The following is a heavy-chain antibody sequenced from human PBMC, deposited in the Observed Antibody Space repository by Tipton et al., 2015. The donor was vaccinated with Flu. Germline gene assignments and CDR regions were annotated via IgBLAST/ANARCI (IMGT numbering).Heavy chain of an antibody. D-gene: IGHD6-19*01. Sequence: SLRLSCAASGFTFYNYAMSWVRQAPGKGLEWVSTISGSGATTSYADSVKGRFTISRDSSKKTLYLQMNSLRAEDTAVYYCAKDLIVTGTFYFDYWGQGTLVTVSS. CDR2: ISGSGATT. CDR3: AKDLIVTGTFYFDY. J-gene: IGHJ4*02. V-gene: IGHV3-23*01. CDR1: GFTFYNYA.